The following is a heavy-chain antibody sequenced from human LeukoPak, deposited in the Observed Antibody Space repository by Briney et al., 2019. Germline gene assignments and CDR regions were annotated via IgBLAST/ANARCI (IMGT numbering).Heavy chain of an antibody. J-gene: IGHJ4*02. CDR1: GFTFSSYE. Sequence: GGSLRLSCAASGFTFSSYEMNWVRQAPGKGLEWISYISDSASTIFYADSVKGRFTISRDNGKNSLYLQMNSLRAEDTAVYYCARRSGSSWYRRYYFDYWGQGTLVTVSS. CDR2: ISDSASTI. V-gene: IGHV3-48*03. CDR3: ARRSGSSWYRRYYFDY. D-gene: IGHD6-13*01.